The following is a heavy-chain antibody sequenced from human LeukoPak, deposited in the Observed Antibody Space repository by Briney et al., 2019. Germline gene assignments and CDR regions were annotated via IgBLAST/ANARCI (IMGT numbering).Heavy chain of an antibody. V-gene: IGHV1-18*01. D-gene: IGHD5-12*01. J-gene: IGHJ4*02. Sequence: ASVKVSCKAFGYTFTTYGISWVRQAPGQGLEWMGWISGNNGNTDYAQELQGRVTMTTDTSTSTAYMELGSLRSDDTAVYYCARISGYDYRHFDYWGQGTLVTVSS. CDR2: ISGNNGNT. CDR1: GYTFTTYG. CDR3: ARISGYDYRHFDY.